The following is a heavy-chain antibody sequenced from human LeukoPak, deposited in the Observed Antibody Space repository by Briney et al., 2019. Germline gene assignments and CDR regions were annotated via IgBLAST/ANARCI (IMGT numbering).Heavy chain of an antibody. V-gene: IGHV3-23*01. CDR2: ISGSGGST. CDR1: GFTFSSYA. J-gene: IGHJ6*02. D-gene: IGHD6-19*01. Sequence: PGGSLRLSCAASGFTFSSYAMSWVRQAPGKGLEWVSTISGSGGSTYYADSVKGRFTISRDNSKSSLYLQMNSLRAEDTAVYYCARCKGGWSDHYYGLDVWGQGTTVTVSS. CDR3: ARCKGGWSDHYYGLDV.